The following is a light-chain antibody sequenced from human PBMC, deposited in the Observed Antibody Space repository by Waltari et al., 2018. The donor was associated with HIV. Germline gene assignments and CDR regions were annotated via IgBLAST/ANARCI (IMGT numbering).Light chain of an antibody. Sequence: QSALTQPPSASGSPGQSVTISCTGASSDLGVSNSVSWYQQRPGKAPKVIISDVSKRSSGVPNRFSGSTSGNTASLTVSGLQADDEAEYFCSFYGGSNILVFGGGTKLTVL. J-gene: IGLJ2*01. CDR2: DVS. V-gene: IGLV2-8*01. CDR1: SSDLGVSNS. CDR3: SFYGGSNILV.